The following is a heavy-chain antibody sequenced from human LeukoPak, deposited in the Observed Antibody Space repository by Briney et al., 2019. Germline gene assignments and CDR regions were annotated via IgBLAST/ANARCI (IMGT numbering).Heavy chain of an antibody. Sequence: GGSLRLSCAASGFTFSSYAMSWVRQAPGKGLEWVSAISGSGGSTYYADSVKGRFTISRGNSKNTLYLQMNSLKTEDTAVYYCTTDQYTFETMIESHSGYWGQGTLVTVSS. CDR2: ISGSGGST. D-gene: IGHD3-22*01. CDR1: GFTFSSYA. V-gene: IGHV3-23*01. J-gene: IGHJ4*02. CDR3: TTDQYTFETMIESHSGY.